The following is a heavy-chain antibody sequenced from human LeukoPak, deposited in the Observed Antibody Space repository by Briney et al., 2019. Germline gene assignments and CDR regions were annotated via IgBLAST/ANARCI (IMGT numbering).Heavy chain of an antibody. CDR3: ARVGVVDYQQDY. V-gene: IGHV3-23*01. J-gene: IGHJ4*02. CDR1: GITLSNSG. Sequence: GGSLRLSCGVSGITLSNSGMSWVRQAPGKGLEWVAGLSGSAGGSNYADSVKGRFTISRDNSKNTLFLQMDRLRAEDTAVYYCARVGVVDYQQDYWGQGTLVTVSS. D-gene: IGHD2-15*01. CDR2: LSGSAGGS.